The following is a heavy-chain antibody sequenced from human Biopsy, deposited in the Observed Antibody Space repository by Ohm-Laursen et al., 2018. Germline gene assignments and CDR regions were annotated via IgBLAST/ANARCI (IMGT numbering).Heavy chain of an antibody. Sequence: SDTLSLTCTVSGGSISNNNYYWGWIRQPPGKGLEWIGSIFYCGSTHYKPSLKSRVNISVGTSKNQFSLKLNSVTAADTAVYYCARDYDTSGYYYVSWGQGTLVTVSS. D-gene: IGHD3-22*01. V-gene: IGHV4-39*01. CDR2: IFYCGST. J-gene: IGHJ5*02. CDR1: GGSISNNNYY. CDR3: ARDYDTSGYYYVS.